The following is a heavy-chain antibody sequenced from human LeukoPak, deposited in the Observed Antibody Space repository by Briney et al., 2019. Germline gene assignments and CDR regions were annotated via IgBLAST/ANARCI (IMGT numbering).Heavy chain of an antibody. CDR1: GFTFSSYW. CDR3: AKEMIVVVIDLIFDY. Sequence: KTGGSLRLSCAASGFTFSSYWMHWVRQAPGKGLVWVSRINSDGSSTSYADSVKGRFTISRDNAKNTLYLQMNSLRAEDTAVYYCAKEMIVVVIDLIFDYWGQGTLVTVSS. J-gene: IGHJ4*02. V-gene: IGHV3-74*01. CDR2: INSDGSST. D-gene: IGHD3-22*01.